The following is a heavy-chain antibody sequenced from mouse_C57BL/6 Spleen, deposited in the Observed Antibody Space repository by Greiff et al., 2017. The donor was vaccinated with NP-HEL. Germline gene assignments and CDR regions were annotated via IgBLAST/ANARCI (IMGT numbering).Heavy chain of an antibody. D-gene: IGHD1-1*01. CDR2: IDPSDSDT. V-gene: IGHV1-69*01. Sequence: VQLQQSGAELVMPGASVKLSCKASGYTFTSYWMHWVKQRPGQGLEWIGEIDPSDSDTTYNQKFKGKSTLTVDKSSSTAYMQLSSLTSEDSAVYYCAREESSDGSSLGYFDVWGTGTTVTVSS. CDR1: GYTFTSYW. CDR3: AREESSDGSSLGYFDV. J-gene: IGHJ1*03.